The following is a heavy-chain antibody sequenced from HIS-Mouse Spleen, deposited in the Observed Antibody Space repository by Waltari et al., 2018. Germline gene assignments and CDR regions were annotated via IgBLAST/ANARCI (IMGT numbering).Heavy chain of an antibody. J-gene: IGHJ2*01. CDR3: AREIPYSSSWYDWYFDL. CDR2: SYYGGGN. V-gene: IGHV4-39*07. Sequence: QLQLQESGPGLVKPSETLSLTCTVSGGSISSSSYYWGWIRQPPGKGLEWIGSSYYGGGNYYKPSLKSRVTRSVDTSKNQFSLKLSSVTAADTAVYYCAREIPYSSSWYDWYFDLWGRGTLVTVSS. CDR1: GGSISSSSYY. D-gene: IGHD6-13*01.